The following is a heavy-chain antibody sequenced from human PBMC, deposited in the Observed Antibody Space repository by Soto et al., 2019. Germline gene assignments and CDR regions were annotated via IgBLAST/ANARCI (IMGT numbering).Heavy chain of an antibody. D-gene: IGHD3-9*01. J-gene: IGHJ5*02. CDR1: GGSFSGYY. CDR3: ARCYDILTGYPKPNWFDP. Sequence: QVQLQQWGAGLLKPSETLSLTCAVSGGSFSGYYWSWIRQPPGKGLEWIGEINPSGSTNYNPSLKSRVTISVDTSKNQFSLKLSSVTAADTAVYYCARCYDILTGYPKPNWFDPWGQGTLVTVSS. V-gene: IGHV4-34*01. CDR2: INPSGST.